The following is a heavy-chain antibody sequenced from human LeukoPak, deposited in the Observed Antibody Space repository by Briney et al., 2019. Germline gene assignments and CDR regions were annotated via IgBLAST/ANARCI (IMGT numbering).Heavy chain of an antibody. CDR2: IYYSGST. CDR3: ARDLAAAGTIAGFDP. D-gene: IGHD6-13*01. V-gene: IGHV4-59*01. CDR1: GGSISSYY. J-gene: IGHJ5*02. Sequence: PSETLSLTCTVSGGSISSYYWSWIRQPPGKGLEWIGYIYYSGSTNYNPSLKSRVTISVDTSKNQFSLKLSSVTAADTAVYYCARDLAAAGTIAGFDPWGQGTLVTVSS.